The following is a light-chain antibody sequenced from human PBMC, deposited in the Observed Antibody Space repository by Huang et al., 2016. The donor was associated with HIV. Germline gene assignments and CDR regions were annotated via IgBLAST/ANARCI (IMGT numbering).Light chain of an antibody. CDR3: QQYGRPPRT. CDR2: GAS. Sequence: EIVLTQSPGTLSLSPGERATLSCRASKSVSNSYLAWYQQKPGQAPRLVIYGASSRAAGISDRFSGSGSGTDFTLTITRLEPEDFAVYYCQQYGRPPRTFGQGTKLEIK. J-gene: IGKJ2*01. V-gene: IGKV3-20*01. CDR1: KSVSNSY.